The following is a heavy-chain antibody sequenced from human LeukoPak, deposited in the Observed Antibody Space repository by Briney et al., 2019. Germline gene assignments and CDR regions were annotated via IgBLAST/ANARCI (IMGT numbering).Heavy chain of an antibody. V-gene: IGHV3-30*02. CDR1: GIIFSSYG. CDR3: AQKYSSGWYDQGFDY. Sequence: GGSLRLSCTVSGIIFSSYGMHWVRQAPGKGLEWVAFIRYDGSHKYYADSVKGRFTISRDNSKNTLYLQTNSLTAEDTAVYYCAQKYSSGWYDQGFDYWGQETLVTVSS. J-gene: IGHJ4*02. D-gene: IGHD6-19*01. CDR2: IRYDGSHK.